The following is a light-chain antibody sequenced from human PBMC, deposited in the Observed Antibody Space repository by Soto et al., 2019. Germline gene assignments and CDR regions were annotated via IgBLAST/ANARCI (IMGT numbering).Light chain of an antibody. CDR3: QQYGSSPTT. CDR1: QSVSSSY. CDR2: GAS. V-gene: IGKV3-20*01. Sequence: EIVLTQSPGTLSLSPGERATLSCRASQSVSSSYLAWYQQKPGQAPRLLIYGASSRATGIPDRFSGSGSGTDFTLTISRLEPEDFAVYYCQQYGSSPTTFGQGTMVDI. J-gene: IGKJ1*01.